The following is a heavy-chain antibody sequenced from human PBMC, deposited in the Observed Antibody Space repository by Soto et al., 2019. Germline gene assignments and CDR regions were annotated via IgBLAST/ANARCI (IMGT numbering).Heavy chain of an antibody. J-gene: IGHJ6*03. CDR2: ISGSGCST. D-gene: IGHD2-15*01. CDR3: AKELRYCSGGSCPDYYYYYMDV. CDR1: GFTFSSYA. Sequence: GGSLRLSCAASGFTFSSYAMSWVRQAPGKGLEWVSAISGSGCSTYYADSVKGRFTISRDNSKNTLYLQMNSLRAEDTAVYYWAKELRYCSGGSCPDYYYYYMDVWGKGTTVTVSS. V-gene: IGHV3-23*01.